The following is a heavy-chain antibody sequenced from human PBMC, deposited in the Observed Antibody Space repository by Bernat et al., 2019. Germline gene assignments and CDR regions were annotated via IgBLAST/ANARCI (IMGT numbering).Heavy chain of an antibody. D-gene: IGHD6-19*01. V-gene: IGHV3-30*14. CDR3: ARVGSSGRALEYFQH. CDR1: GFTFSSYA. J-gene: IGHJ1*01. CDR2: ISYDGSNK. Sequence: QVQLVESGGGVVQPGRSLRLSCAASGFTFSSYAMHWVRQAPGKGLEWVAVISYDGSNKYYADSVKGRFTISRDNSKNTLYLQMNSLRAEDTAVYYCARVGSSGRALEYFQHWGQGTLVTVSS.